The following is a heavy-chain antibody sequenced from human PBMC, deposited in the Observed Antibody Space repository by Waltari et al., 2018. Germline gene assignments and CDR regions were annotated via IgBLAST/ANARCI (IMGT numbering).Heavy chain of an antibody. V-gene: IGHV3-21*01. D-gene: IGHD6-13*01. J-gene: IGHJ4*02. CDR3: ARDGSSWYGPFDY. CDR2: ISSSSSYI. CDR1: GFTFSSYS. Sequence: EVQLVESGGGLVKPGGSMRLSCAASGFTFSSYSMTWVRQAPGKGLEWVSSISSSSSYIYYADSVKGRFTISRDNAKNSLYLQMNSLRAEDTAVYYCARDGSSWYGPFDYWGQGTLVTVSS.